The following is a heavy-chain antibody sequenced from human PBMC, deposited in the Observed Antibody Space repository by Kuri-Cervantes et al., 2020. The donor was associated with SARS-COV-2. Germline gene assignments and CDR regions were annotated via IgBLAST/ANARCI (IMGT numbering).Heavy chain of an antibody. CDR3: MRDTPPLEWLYTGMDV. V-gene: IGHV4-31*03. CDR1: GAAIRSGGYY. J-gene: IGHJ6*02. D-gene: IGHD3-3*01. CDR2: IYYNGNT. Sequence: SETLSLTCTVSGAAIRSGGYYWGWISQHPEKGLEWIGYIYYNGNTYYNPSLESRLTITLDTSKNQFSLKLTSVTAADTAVYYCMRDTPPLEWLYTGMDVWGQGTTVTVSS.